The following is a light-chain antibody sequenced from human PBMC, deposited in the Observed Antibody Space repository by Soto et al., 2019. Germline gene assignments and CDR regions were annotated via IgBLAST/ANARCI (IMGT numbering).Light chain of an antibody. Sequence: DIQMTQSPSSLSASVGDRVTITCRASQSISRNLNWYQHKPGKAPKLLIYAASSLQNGVPSRFSGSGSRTDFTLSISSLQPEDFATYYCQQSYTTVSITFGQGTRLEIK. CDR1: QSISRN. CDR3: QQSYTTVSIT. V-gene: IGKV1-39*01. J-gene: IGKJ5*01. CDR2: AAS.